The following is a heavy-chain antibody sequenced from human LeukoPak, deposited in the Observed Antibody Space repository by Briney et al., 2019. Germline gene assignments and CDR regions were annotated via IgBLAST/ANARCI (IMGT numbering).Heavy chain of an antibody. CDR3: ARDTTYCSGTSCYRGYFDL. CDR1: GGSISSSNW. D-gene: IGHD2-2*01. CDR2: IYYSGST. J-gene: IGHJ2*01. V-gene: IGHV4-4*02. Sequence: PSGTLSLTCAVSGGSISSSNWWSWVRQPPGKGLEWIGYIYYSGSTNYNPSLKSRVTISVDTSKNQFSLKLSSVTAADAALYYCARDTTYCSGTSCYRGYFDLWGRGTLVTVSS.